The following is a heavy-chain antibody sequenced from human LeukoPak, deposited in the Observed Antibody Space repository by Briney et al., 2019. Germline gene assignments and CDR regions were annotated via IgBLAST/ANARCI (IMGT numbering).Heavy chain of an antibody. V-gene: IGHV1-8*02. CDR3: AALDIAVAGYYGMDV. Sequence: ASVKVSCKASGYTFTSYDINWVRQATGQGLEWMGWMNPNSGNTGYAQKFQGWVTMTRDTSISTAYMELSRLRSDDTAVYYCAALDIAVAGYYGMDVWGQGTTVTVSS. CDR2: MNPNSGNT. J-gene: IGHJ6*02. CDR1: GYTFTSYD. D-gene: IGHD6-19*01.